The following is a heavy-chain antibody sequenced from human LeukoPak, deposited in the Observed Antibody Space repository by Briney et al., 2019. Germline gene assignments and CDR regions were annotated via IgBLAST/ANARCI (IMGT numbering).Heavy chain of an antibody. CDR3: ARGYCSGGSCYAFDY. Sequence: GASVKVSCKASGYTFTGYYMHWVRQAPGQGLEWMGRINPNSGGTNYAQKFQGRVTMTRDTSISTAYMELSRLRSDDTAVYYCARGYCSGGSCYAFDYWGQGTLVTVSS. CDR2: INPNSGGT. V-gene: IGHV1-2*06. CDR1: GYTFTGYY. J-gene: IGHJ4*02. D-gene: IGHD2-15*01.